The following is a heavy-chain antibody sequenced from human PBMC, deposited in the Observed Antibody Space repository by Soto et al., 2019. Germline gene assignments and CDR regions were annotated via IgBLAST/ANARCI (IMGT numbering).Heavy chain of an antibody. CDR2: INANSGDT. D-gene: IGHD3-3*01. V-gene: IGHV1-2*02. Sequence: ASVKVSCKASGYTFTGYYMHWVRQAPGQGLEWMGWINANSGDTNYAQNFQDRVTMTRDTSTSTAYMELSRLRSDDTAVYYCAREHYDFPDYWGQGTLVTVSS. J-gene: IGHJ4*02. CDR1: GYTFTGYY. CDR3: AREHYDFPDY.